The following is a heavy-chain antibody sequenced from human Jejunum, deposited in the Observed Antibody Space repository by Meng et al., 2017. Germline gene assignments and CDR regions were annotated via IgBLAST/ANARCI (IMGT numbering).Heavy chain of an antibody. Sequence: QVQLQESGPGLGRPSETLSLICTVSGGSVSRAGYQWGWIRQPPGKGLEWIGYASTNYNPSLKSRVTISLDTSRNQFSLSLSSVTAADTAVYYCARDHMGSLDYWGQGILVTVSS. V-gene: IGHV4-61*08. CDR3: ARDHMGSLDY. D-gene: IGHD1-26*01. J-gene: IGHJ4*02. CDR1: GGSVSRAGYQ. CDR2: AST.